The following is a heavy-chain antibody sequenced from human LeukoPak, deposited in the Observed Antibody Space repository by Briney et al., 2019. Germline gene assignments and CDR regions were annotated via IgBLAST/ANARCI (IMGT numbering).Heavy chain of an antibody. Sequence: SETLSLTCTLSGGSISTYFWSWIRQPPGKALEWIGYISHTGSTNYNPSLKSRVTISVDTSKNQFSLKLSSVTAADTAVYYCARDIVGATGHFDYWGQGTQVTVSS. CDR1: GGSISTYF. D-gene: IGHD1-26*01. CDR3: ARDIVGATGHFDY. J-gene: IGHJ4*02. CDR2: ISHTGST. V-gene: IGHV4-59*01.